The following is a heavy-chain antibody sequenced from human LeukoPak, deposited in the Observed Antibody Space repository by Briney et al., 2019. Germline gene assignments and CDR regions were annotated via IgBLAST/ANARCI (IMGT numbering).Heavy chain of an antibody. D-gene: IGHD6-13*01. V-gene: IGHV1-8*01. CDR1: GYTFTSYD. CDR3: ARVDPSGGYLSYDY. J-gene: IGHJ4*02. Sequence: ASVKVSCKASGYTFTSYDINWVRQATGQGLEWMGWMNPNSGNTGYAQKFQGRVTMTRNTSTSTAYMELSSLRSEDTAVYYCARVDPSGGYLSYDYWGQGTLVTVSS. CDR2: MNPNSGNT.